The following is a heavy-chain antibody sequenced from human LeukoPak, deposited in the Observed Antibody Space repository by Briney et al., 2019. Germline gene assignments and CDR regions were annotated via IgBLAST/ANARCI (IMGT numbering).Heavy chain of an antibody. CDR3: ARDTMYYYGSGSYGGRYFDY. Sequence: GGSLRLSCAASGFTFSSYEMNWVRQAPGKGLEWVSYISSSGSTIYYADSVKGRFTISRDNAKNSLYLQMNSLRAEDTAVYYCARDTMYYYGSGSYGGRYFDYWGQGTLVTVSS. J-gene: IGHJ4*02. CDR1: GFTFSSYE. D-gene: IGHD3-10*01. CDR2: ISSSGSTI. V-gene: IGHV3-48*03.